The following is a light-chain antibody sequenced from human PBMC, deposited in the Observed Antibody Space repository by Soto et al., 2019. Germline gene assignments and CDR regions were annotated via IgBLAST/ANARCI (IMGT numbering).Light chain of an antibody. V-gene: IGKV3-15*01. CDR1: QSVSSN. CDR3: HQYNSWPLT. Sequence: EIVMTQSPATLSVSPGETATLSCRASQSVSSNLAWYQQKPGQGPRLLIYGASTRATDIPARFNGSGAGREFTLIISSLQSEDFAIYYCHQYNSWPLTFGGGTKVEIK. J-gene: IGKJ4*01. CDR2: GAS.